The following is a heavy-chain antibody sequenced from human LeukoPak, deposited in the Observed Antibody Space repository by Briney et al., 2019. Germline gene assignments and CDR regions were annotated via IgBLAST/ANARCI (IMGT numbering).Heavy chain of an antibody. Sequence: SETLSLTCAVYGGSFSGYYWSWIRQPPGKGQECIEEVNHSGSTNYNPSLKSRVTISVDTSKNQFSLKLSSVTAADTAVYYCARGPLGYDIVVGPATEKWGWFDPWGQGTLVTVSS. J-gene: IGHJ5*02. CDR2: VNHSGST. CDR1: GGSFSGYY. V-gene: IGHV4-34*01. CDR3: ARGPLGYDIVVGPATEKWGWFDP. D-gene: IGHD2-2*01.